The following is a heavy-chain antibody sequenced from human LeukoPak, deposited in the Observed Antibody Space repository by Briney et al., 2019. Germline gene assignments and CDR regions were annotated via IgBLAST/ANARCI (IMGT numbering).Heavy chain of an antibody. D-gene: IGHD6-13*01. Sequence: GGSLRLSCAASGFTFSSYAMHWVRQAPGKGLEWVAVISYDGSNKYYADSVKGRFTISRDNAKNSLYLQMNSLRAEDMALYYCAKSAEVAAAAPYYFDYWGQGTLVTVSS. CDR1: GFTFSSYA. J-gene: IGHJ4*02. CDR2: ISYDGSNK. V-gene: IGHV3-30-3*02. CDR3: AKSAEVAAAAPYYFDY.